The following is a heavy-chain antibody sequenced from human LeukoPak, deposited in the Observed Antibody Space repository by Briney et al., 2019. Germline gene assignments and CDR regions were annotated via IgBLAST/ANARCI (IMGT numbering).Heavy chain of an antibody. CDR1: GYTFTDYW. V-gene: IGHV5-51*01. CDR3: AVEVVTSGFDAFDI. CDR2: IYPGDSDT. D-gene: IGHD3-22*01. Sequence: GESLKISCKGSGYTFTDYWIGWVRQMPGKGLEWMGIIYPGDSDTRYSPSFQGQVTISADKSINTAYLQWSSLKASDTAMYYCAVEVVTSGFDAFDIWGQGTMVTVSS. J-gene: IGHJ3*02.